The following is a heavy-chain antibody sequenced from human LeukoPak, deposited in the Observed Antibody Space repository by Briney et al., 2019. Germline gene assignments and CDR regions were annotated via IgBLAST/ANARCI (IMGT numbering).Heavy chain of an antibody. D-gene: IGHD5-24*01. Sequence: SETLSLTCTVSGGSGSRSSYYWGWIRQSPGKGLEWIGSIYYSGNTYYNPSLKSRVTISVDTSKNHFSLKLSSVTAADTAVYYCARNRDGYNSFDYWGQGTLVTVSS. CDR2: IYYSGNT. V-gene: IGHV4-39*07. J-gene: IGHJ4*02. CDR3: ARNRDGYNSFDY. CDR1: GGSGSRSSYY.